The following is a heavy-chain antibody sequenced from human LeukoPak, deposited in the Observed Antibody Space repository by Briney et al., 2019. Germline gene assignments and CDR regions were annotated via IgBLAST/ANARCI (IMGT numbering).Heavy chain of an antibody. CDR2: IKSKTGGGTT. Sequence: GGSLRLSCAASGFTFSNAWMSWVRQAPGKGLEWVGRIKSKTGGGTTDDAAPVKGRFTISRDDSKNTLYLQMNSLKTEDTAVYYCTTDRKFGELSPDYWGQGTLVTVSS. V-gene: IGHV3-15*01. J-gene: IGHJ4*02. D-gene: IGHD3-10*01. CDR1: GFTFSNAW. CDR3: TTDRKFGELSPDY.